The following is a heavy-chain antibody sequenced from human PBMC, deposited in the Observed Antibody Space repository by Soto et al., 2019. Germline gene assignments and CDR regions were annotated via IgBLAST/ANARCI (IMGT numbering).Heavy chain of an antibody. CDR3: ARSTYYDILTGSYYYYAMDV. D-gene: IGHD3-9*01. J-gene: IGHJ6*02. V-gene: IGHV3-23*03. CDR1: GFTFSSYA. CDR2: IYSEGTP. Sequence: GGPLRLSCAASGFTFSSYAMSWVRQAPGKGLEWVSVIYSEGTPYYADSVKGRFTISRENSNNTLYLHMNNLRAEDTAVYYCARSTYYDILTGSYYYYAMDVWGQGTTVTVSS.